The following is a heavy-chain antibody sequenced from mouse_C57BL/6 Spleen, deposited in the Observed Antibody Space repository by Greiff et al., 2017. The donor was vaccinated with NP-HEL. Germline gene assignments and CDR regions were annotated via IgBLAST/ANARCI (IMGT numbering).Heavy chain of an antibody. V-gene: IGHV1-53*01. Sequence: VKLQQPGTELVKPGASVKLSCKASGYTFTSYWMHWVKQRPGQGLEWIGNINPSNGGTNYNEKFKSKATLTVDKSSSTAYMQLSSLTSEDSAVYYCARGGNHWEYWYFDVWGTGTTVTVSS. CDR3: ARGGNHWEYWYFDV. CDR1: GYTFTSYW. J-gene: IGHJ1*03. CDR2: INPSNGGT. D-gene: IGHD4-1*01.